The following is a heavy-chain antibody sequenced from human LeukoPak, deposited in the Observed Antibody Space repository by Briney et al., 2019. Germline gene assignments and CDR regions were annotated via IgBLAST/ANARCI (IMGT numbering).Heavy chain of an antibody. CDR2: INHSRST. J-gene: IGHJ5*02. CDR3: ARRGYSYGYVGSNWFDP. CDR1: GGSFSGYY. Sequence: SETLSLTCAVYGGSFSGYYWSWIRQPPGKGLEWIGEINHSRSTNYNPSLKSRVTISLDTSKNQFSLKLSSVTAADTTVNYCARRGYSYGYVGSNWFDPWGQGTLVTVSS. D-gene: IGHD5-18*01. V-gene: IGHV4-34*01.